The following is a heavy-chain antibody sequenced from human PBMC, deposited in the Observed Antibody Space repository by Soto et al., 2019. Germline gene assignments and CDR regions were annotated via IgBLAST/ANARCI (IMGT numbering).Heavy chain of an antibody. D-gene: IGHD3-16*01. CDR2: IVVGSGNT. Sequence: ASVKVSCKASGFAFTSSAVQWVRQARGQRLKWIGWIVVGSGNTNYAQQFRERVTITRDMSTGTAYMQLSSLRSDDTAVYYCAARGATGSSYYSGLDVWGQGTTVTVSS. CDR1: GFAFTSSA. J-gene: IGHJ6*02. CDR3: AARGATGSSYYSGLDV. V-gene: IGHV1-58*01.